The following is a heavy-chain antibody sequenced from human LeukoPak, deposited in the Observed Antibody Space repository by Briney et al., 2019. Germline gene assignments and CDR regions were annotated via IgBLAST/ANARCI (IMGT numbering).Heavy chain of an antibody. CDR1: GGSISSYY. CDR3: ARIYDYVWGSYRPGAFDI. CDR2: VYYSGST. V-gene: IGHV4-59*01. D-gene: IGHD3-16*02. J-gene: IGHJ3*02. Sequence: PSETLSFTCTGSGGSISSYYWSWIRQPPGKGLEWIGYVYYSGSTNDNPPRKSRVTISVDTSKKQFSLKLSSVTAADTAVYYCARIYDYVWGSYRPGAFDIWGQGTMVTVSS.